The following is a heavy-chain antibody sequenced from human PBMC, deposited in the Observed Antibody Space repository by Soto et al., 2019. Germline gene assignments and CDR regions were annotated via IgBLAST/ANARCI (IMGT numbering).Heavy chain of an antibody. V-gene: IGHV5-51*01. D-gene: IGHD3-22*01. CDR1: GYSFASYW. CDR3: ARLGIEYYDSSGPWDAFDI. J-gene: IGHJ3*02. Sequence: PGESLKISCKGSGYSFASYWIVWVRQMPGKGLEWIGIIYPGDSETTYSPSFQGQVTISADKSISTAYLQWSSLKASDTAMYYCARLGIEYYDSSGPWDAFDIWGQGTMVTVSS. CDR2: IYPGDSET.